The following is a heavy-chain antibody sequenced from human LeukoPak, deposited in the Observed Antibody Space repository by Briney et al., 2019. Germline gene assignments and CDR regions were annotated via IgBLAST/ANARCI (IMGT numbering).Heavy chain of an antibody. J-gene: IGHJ4*02. Sequence: ASVKVSCKASGGTFSSYAISWVRQAPGQGLEWMGGIIPIFGTANYAQKFQGRVTITTDESTSTAYMELSSLRSEDTAVYYCAGERDGYNPYFDYWGQGTLVTVSS. CDR3: AGERDGYNPYFDY. V-gene: IGHV1-69*05. D-gene: IGHD5-24*01. CDR1: GGTFSSYA. CDR2: IIPIFGTA.